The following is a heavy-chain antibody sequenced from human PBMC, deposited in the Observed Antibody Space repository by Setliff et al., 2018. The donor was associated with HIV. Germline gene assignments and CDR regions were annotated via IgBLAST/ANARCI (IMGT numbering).Heavy chain of an antibody. Sequence: LGGSLRLSCEASGFIFSTYGMHWVRQAPGKGLEWVAFIRSDETNKYYSDSVKGRFTISRDTSKNTLFLQINSLRPEDTAVYYCARISVASRYNSDMDVWGKGTTVTVSS. CDR3: ARISVASRYNSDMDV. D-gene: IGHD5-12*01. CDR1: GFIFSTYG. V-gene: IGHV3-30*02. J-gene: IGHJ6*03. CDR2: IRSDETNK.